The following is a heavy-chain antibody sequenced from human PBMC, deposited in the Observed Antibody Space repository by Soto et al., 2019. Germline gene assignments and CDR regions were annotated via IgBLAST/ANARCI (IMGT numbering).Heavy chain of an antibody. CDR2: IWYDGSNK. Sequence: QVQLVESGGGVVQPGRSLRLSCAASGFTFSSYGMHWVRQAPGKGLEWVAVIWYDGSNKYYADSVKGRFTISRDNSKTTLYLQMNSLRAEDTAVYYCARKLAAAEDYYYYGMDVWGQGTTVTVSS. CDR1: GFTFSSYG. D-gene: IGHD6-13*01. CDR3: ARKLAAAEDYYYYGMDV. V-gene: IGHV3-33*01. J-gene: IGHJ6*02.